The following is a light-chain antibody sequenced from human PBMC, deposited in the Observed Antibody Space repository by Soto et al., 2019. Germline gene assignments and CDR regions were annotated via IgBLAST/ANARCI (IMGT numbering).Light chain of an antibody. CDR3: CSYAGSYTGV. CDR2: DVS. V-gene: IGLV2-11*01. Sequence: QSVLTQPRSVSGAPGQGVTISCTGTSSDVGGYNYVSWYQQHPGKAPKLMIYDVSKRPSGVPDRFSGSKSGNTASLTISGLQAEDEADYYCCSYAGSYTGVFGTGTKVTVL. CDR1: SSDVGGYNY. J-gene: IGLJ1*01.